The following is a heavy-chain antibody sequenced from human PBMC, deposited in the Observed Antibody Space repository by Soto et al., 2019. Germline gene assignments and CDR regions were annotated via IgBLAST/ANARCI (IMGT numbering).Heavy chain of an antibody. CDR2: INAGNGNT. J-gene: IGHJ4*02. CDR1: GYTFSNFA. Sequence: QVQLVQSGAEVKKPGASVKVSCKASGYTFSNFAMHWVRQAPGQRLEWMGWINAGNGNTKYSQKFQGSFTMTRDTSASTAYTELGSLRSEDTAVYYCAGGSRTLWYGELAHWGKGNLVTVSS. D-gene: IGHD3-10*01. CDR3: AGGSRTLWYGELAH. V-gene: IGHV1-3*01.